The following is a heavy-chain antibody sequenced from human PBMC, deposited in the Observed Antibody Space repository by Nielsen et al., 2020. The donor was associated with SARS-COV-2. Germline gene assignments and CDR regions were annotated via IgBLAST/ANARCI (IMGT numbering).Heavy chain of an antibody. D-gene: IGHD3-3*01. Sequence: SLNIYCAASEFTFNHYAMSWVRQAPGKRLEWVSTISGGGESTRYADSVKGRFTISRDNSKNTLYLQMNSLKTEDTAVYYCTTDPRVTIFGVVIISGDYWGQGTLVTVSS. CDR2: ISGGGEST. CDR3: TTDPRVTIFGVVIISGDY. V-gene: IGHV3-23*01. J-gene: IGHJ4*02. CDR1: EFTFNHYA.